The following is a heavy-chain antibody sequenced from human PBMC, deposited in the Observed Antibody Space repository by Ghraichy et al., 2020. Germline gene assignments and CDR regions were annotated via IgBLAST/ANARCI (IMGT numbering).Heavy chain of an antibody. Sequence: GGSLRLSCAASGFTFDDYTMHWVRQTPGKGLEWVSGISRNSGNISYADSVKGRFTISRDNAKNSLYLQMNSLRAEDTALYYCVTLGSGYYLVYWLQGTLVAVPS. J-gene: IGHJ4*02. CDR2: ISRNSGNI. CDR1: GFTFDDYT. D-gene: IGHD3-22*01. V-gene: IGHV3-9*01. CDR3: VTLGSGYYLVY.